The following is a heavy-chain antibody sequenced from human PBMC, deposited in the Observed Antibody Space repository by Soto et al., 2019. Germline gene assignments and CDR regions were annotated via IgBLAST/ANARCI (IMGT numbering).Heavy chain of an antibody. CDR2: INADYGNT. CDR1: GYTFYSHS. D-gene: IGHD1-26*01. Sequence: QAQLVQSGAEVKKPGASVKVSCKASGYTFYSHSISWVRQAPGQGLEWMGRINADYGNTQDAQKFRGRVTMTPDTSTTTVYMELTNLRSDDTAVYYCARCIKGDYYYGMDVWGQGTTVTVSS. CDR3: ARCIKGDYYYGMDV. J-gene: IGHJ6*02. V-gene: IGHV1-18*01.